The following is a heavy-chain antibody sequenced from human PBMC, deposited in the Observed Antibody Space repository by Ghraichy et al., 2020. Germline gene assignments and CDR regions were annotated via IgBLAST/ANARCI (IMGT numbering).Heavy chain of an antibody. CDR2: INHSGST. V-gene: IGHV4-34*01. CDR1: GGSFSGYY. J-gene: IGHJ3*02. CDR3: ARVPAPGAFDI. Sequence: SETLSLTCAVYGGSFSGYYWSWIRQPPGKGLEWIGEINHSGSTNYNPSLKSRVTISVDTSKNQFSLKLSSVTAADTAVYYCARVPAPGAFDIWGQGTMVTVSS.